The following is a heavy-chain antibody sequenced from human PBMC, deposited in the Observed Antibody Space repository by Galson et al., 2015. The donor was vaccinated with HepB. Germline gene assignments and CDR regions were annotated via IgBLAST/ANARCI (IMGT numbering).Heavy chain of an antibody. CDR3: AGNTYYYDSSGYPTLSY. D-gene: IGHD3-22*01. J-gene: IGHJ4*02. CDR2: IYSGGST. CDR1: GFTFGSYA. Sequence: SLRLSCAASGFTFGSYAMSWVRQAPGKGLEWVSVIYSGGSTYYADSVKGRFTISRDNSKNTLYLQMNSLRAEDTAVYYCAGNTYYYDSSGYPTLSYWGQGTLVTVSS. V-gene: IGHV3-53*01.